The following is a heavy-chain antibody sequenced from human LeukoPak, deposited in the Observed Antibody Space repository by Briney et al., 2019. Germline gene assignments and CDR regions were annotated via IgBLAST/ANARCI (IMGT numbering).Heavy chain of an antibody. CDR2: IRSKAYGGTT. D-gene: IGHD5-24*01. CDR1: GFTFGDYA. CDR3: TRDRHQDGYNPGG. Sequence: GGSLRLSYPASGFTFGDYAMSWFRQAPGKGLEWVGFIRSKAYGGTTEYAASVKGRFTISRDDSKSIAYLQMNSLKTEDTAVYYCTRDRHQDGYNPGGWGQGTLVTVSS. V-gene: IGHV3-49*03. J-gene: IGHJ4*02.